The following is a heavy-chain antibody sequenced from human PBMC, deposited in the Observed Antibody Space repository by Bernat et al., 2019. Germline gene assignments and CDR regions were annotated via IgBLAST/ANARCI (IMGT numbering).Heavy chain of an antibody. CDR1: GGSFSGYY. D-gene: IGHD6-13*01. J-gene: IGHJ4*02. CDR2: INHSGGT. CDR3: ARGGEGQQLVLVY. V-gene: IGHV4-34*01. Sequence: QVQLQQWGAGLLKPSETLSLTCAVYGGSFSGYYWSWIRQPPGKGLEWIGEINHSGGTNYNPSLKSRVTISVDPSKNQFSLKLSSVTAADTAVYYCARGGEGQQLVLVYWGQGTLVTVSS.